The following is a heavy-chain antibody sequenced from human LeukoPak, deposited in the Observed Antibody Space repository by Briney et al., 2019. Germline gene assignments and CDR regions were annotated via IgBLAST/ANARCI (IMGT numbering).Heavy chain of an antibody. J-gene: IGHJ5*02. CDR3: AREGGSSSWWRNNWFDP. Sequence: PGGSLRLSCAASGFTFSSYGMHWVRQAPGKGLEWVAVIWYDGSNKYYADSVKGRFTISRDNAKNTLYLQMNSLRAEDTAVYYCAREGGSSSWWRNNWFDPWGQGTLVTVSS. D-gene: IGHD6-13*01. CDR2: IWYDGSNK. CDR1: GFTFSSYG. V-gene: IGHV3-33*01.